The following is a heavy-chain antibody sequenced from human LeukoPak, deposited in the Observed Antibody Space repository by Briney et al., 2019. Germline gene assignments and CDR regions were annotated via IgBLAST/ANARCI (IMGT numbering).Heavy chain of an antibody. D-gene: IGHD1-26*01. V-gene: IGHV3-74*03. CDR2: ISPDGNSA. Sequence: PGGSLRLSRAASGFTFNRYWMHWVRQAPGKGLVWVSRISPDGNSATYADSVKGRFTISRDNAKNTLYLQMNSLRAEDTAVYFCAKYSGSYYYPPNWDSWGQGTLVTVSS. J-gene: IGHJ4*02. CDR1: GFTFNRYW. CDR3: AKYSGSYYYPPNWDS.